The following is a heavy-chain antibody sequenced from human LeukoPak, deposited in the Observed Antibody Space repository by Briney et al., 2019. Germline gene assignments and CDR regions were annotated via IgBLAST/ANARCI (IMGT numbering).Heavy chain of an antibody. D-gene: IGHD3-9*01. V-gene: IGHV1-69*13. Sequence: SVKVSSKASGGTFSSYAISWVRQAPGQGLEWMGGIIPIFGTANYAQKFQGRVTITADESTSTAYMELSSLRSEDTAVYYCARGSPLRYFDWLCDYWGQGTLVTVSS. CDR2: IIPIFGTA. CDR1: GGTFSSYA. J-gene: IGHJ4*02. CDR3: ARGSPLRYFDWLCDY.